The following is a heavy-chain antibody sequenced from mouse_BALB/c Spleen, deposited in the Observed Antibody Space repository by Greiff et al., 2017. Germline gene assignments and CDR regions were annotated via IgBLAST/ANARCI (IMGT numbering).Heavy chain of an antibody. Sequence: EVQLQESGAELVKPGASVKLSCTASGFNIKDTYMHWVKQRPEQGLEWIGRIDPANGNTKYDPKFQGKATITADTSSNTAYLQLSSLTSEDTAVYYCAREDNWDDAMDYWGQGTSVTVSS. D-gene: IGHD4-1*01. J-gene: IGHJ4*01. CDR2: IDPANGNT. V-gene: IGHV14-3*02. CDR1: GFNIKDTY. CDR3: AREDNWDDAMDY.